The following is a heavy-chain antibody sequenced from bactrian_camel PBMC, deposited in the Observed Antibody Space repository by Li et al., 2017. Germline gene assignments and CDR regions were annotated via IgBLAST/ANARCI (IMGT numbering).Heavy chain of an antibody. V-gene: IGHV3S1*01. J-gene: IGHJ6*01. CDR3: AARSLGSCSRLATDFPY. CDR1: GFTFSNYP. Sequence: HVQLVESGGGLVQPGGSLRLSCAASGFTFSNYPMHWVRQAPGKGLEWVSSISGGGGTTYYADSLKGRFTISRDNAKNTLYLTMNSLKSEDTAMYYCAARSLGSCSRLATDFPYWGRGTQVTVS. CDR2: ISGGGGTT. D-gene: IGHD1*01.